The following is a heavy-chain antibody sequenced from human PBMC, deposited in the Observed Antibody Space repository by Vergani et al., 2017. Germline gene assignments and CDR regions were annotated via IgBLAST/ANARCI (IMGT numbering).Heavy chain of an antibody. CDR3: AREGGDCSSTTCYGTLDWYFDL. J-gene: IGHJ2*01. D-gene: IGHD2-2*01. CDR1: GFTFSSYA. V-gene: IGHV3-30-3*01. CDR2: ISYDGSNK. Sequence: QVQLEESGGGVVQPGRSPRLSCAASGFTFSSYAMHWVRQAPGKGLEWVAVISYDGSNKFYADSVRGRFTFSRDNSKNTLYLQMNSLRHEDSALYYCAREGGDCSSTTCYGTLDWYFDLWGRGTLVTVSS.